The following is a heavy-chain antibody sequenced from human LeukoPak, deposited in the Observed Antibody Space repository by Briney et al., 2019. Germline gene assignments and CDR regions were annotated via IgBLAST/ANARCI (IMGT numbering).Heavy chain of an antibody. Sequence: SQTLSLTCAISGDSVSRHDLTWDWVRQSPSRGLEWLGRTFYRSKWYNDYAVSVKSRITVSPDTSKNQFSLHLNSVTPEYTAVYYCVRSYDWVFDYWGQGTRVTVSS. CDR1: GDSVSRHDLT. D-gene: IGHD1-1*01. CDR2: TFYRSKWYN. J-gene: IGHJ4*02. V-gene: IGHV6-1*01. CDR3: VRSYDWVFDY.